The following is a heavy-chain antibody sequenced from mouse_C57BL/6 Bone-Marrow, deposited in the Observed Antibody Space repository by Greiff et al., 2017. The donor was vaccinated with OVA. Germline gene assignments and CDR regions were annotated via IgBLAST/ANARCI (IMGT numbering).Heavy chain of an antibody. D-gene: IGHD2-4*01. V-gene: IGHV5-17*01. CDR3: ARRGDYDPFAY. CDR2: ISSGSSTI. CDR1: GFTFSDYG. Sequence: EVNVVESGGGLVKPGGSLKLSCAASGFTFSDYGMHWVRQAPEKGLEWVAYISSGSSTIYYADTVTGRFTISSDTAKKTLFLQMTSMRSEDTAMYYCARRGDYDPFAYWGQGTLVTVSA. J-gene: IGHJ3*01.